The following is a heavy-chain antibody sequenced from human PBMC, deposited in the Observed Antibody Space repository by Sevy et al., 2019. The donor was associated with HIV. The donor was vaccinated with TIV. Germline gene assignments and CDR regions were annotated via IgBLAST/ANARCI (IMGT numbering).Heavy chain of an antibody. J-gene: IGHJ4*02. CDR2: IRSKAGGGTT. Sequence: GGSLRLSCAASGFTFSNAWMSWVRQSPGKGLEWVGRIRSKAGGGTTDYATIVKGKFTISRDDSREILYLQLNSLETGDTAVYYCTTDHRRDGIVVVPFEYWGQGTLVTVSS. V-gene: IGHV3-15*01. D-gene: IGHD2-15*01. CDR3: TTDHRRDGIVVVPFEY. CDR1: GFTFSNAW.